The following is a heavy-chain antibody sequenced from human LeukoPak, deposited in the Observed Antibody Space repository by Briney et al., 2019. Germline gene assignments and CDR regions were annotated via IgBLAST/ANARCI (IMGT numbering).Heavy chain of an antibody. D-gene: IGHD3-3*01. V-gene: IGHV3-23*01. CDR1: GFTFSSYA. J-gene: IGHJ4*02. CDR3: AKATTTIFGVVNQGLY. Sequence: GGSLRLSCAASGFTFSSYAMSWVRQAPGKGLEWVSAISGSGGSTYYADSVKGRFTISRDNSKNTLYLQMNSLRAEDTAAYYCAKATTTIFGVVNQGLYWGQGTLVTVSS. CDR2: ISGSGGST.